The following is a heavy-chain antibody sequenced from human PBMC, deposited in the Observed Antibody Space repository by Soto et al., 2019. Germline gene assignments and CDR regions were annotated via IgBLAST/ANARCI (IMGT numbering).Heavy chain of an antibody. CDR2: VNPKDGSA. D-gene: IGHD5-18*01. CDR3: ARETRQLSTSYYFDY. CDR1: VYTLASVY. J-gene: IGHJ4*02. Sequence: GALVPVCCKASVYTLASVYIQWVRQAPGPGLVWMGIVNPKDGSAVYAQKFQGRVTMTRDTSTGMANRELTSLRSEDTAVYYCARETRQLSTSYYFDYWGQGTLVTVSS. V-gene: IGHV1-46*01.